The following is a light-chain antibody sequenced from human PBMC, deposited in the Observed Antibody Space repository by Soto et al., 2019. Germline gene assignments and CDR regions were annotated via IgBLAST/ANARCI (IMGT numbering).Light chain of an antibody. J-gene: IGKJ3*01. Sequence: EIVLTQSPDTLSLSPGERDTLSCRASQSVSSDYLVWYQQKPGQAPRLLIYGASRRATGIPDRFSGSGSGTDFILTISRLEPEDFAVYYCQHYDNSPPSVTFGPGTKVDIK. CDR2: GAS. V-gene: IGKV3-20*01. CDR3: QHYDNSPPSVT. CDR1: QSVSSDY.